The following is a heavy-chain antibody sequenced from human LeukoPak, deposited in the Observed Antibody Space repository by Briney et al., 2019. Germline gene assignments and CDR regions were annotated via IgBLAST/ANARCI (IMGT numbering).Heavy chain of an antibody. CDR1: GFTFNSYA. V-gene: IGHV3-23*01. J-gene: IGHJ4*02. Sequence: AGGSLRLSCAASGFTFNSYAMSWVRQAPGKGLEWLSGISPRGGGTYYADSVKGRFTISRDDSKNTLSLQMNSLRVEDTAVYYCGRDLAWGAFDYWGQGTLVTVSS. CDR2: ISPRGGGT. D-gene: IGHD7-27*01. CDR3: GRDLAWGAFDY.